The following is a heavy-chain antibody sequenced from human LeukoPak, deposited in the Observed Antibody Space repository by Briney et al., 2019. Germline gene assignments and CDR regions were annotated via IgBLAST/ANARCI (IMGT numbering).Heavy chain of an antibody. CDR2: MKAYIQNA. J-gene: IGHJ6*02. Sequence: GASVKVSCKASGNGFPYFDGNWVRQASRQAREWLGWMKAYIQNAGYGQRLQDSVTITTDISTPTVYIELRSLRSDHTAVYYCAKARKATTSTDYSYFYYMDVWGQRTTVTVSS. CDR1: GNGFPYFD. D-gene: IGHD4-11*01. CDR3: AKARKATTSTDYSYFYYMDV. V-gene: IGHV1-8*02.